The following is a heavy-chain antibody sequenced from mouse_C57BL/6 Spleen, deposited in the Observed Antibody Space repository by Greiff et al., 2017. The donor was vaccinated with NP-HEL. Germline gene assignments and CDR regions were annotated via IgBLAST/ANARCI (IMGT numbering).Heavy chain of an antibody. CDR2: ILPGSGST. CDR3: ARSYYYGSSYVGYWYFDV. V-gene: IGHV1-9*01. J-gene: IGHJ1*03. D-gene: IGHD1-1*01. Sequence: QVQLQQSGAELMKPGASVKLSCKATGYTFTGYWIEWVKQRPGHGLEWIGEILPGSGSTNYNEKFKGKATFTADTSYNTAYMQLSSMTTEDSAIYYCARSYYYGSSYVGYWYFDVWGTGTTVTVSS. CDR1: GYTFTGYW.